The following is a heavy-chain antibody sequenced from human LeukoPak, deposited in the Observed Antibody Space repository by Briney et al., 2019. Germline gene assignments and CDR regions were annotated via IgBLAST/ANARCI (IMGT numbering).Heavy chain of an antibody. Sequence: GGSLRLSCAASGFTFSSYSMNWVRQAPGKGLEWVSSISSGSSYIYYADSVKGRFTISRDNAKNSLYLQMNSLRAEDTAVYYCARDKHSSGWYAGGYWGQGTLVTVSS. CDR2: ISSGSSYI. D-gene: IGHD6-19*01. J-gene: IGHJ4*02. CDR1: GFTFSSYS. CDR3: ARDKHSSGWYAGGY. V-gene: IGHV3-21*01.